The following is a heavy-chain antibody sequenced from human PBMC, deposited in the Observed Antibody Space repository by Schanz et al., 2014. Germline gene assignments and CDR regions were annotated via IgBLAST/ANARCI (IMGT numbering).Heavy chain of an antibody. Sequence: QVQLEYSGGGLGKPGGSLRLSCAASGFTFSDYYMTWIRQAPGKGLEWVSDISDSGDSTHYADSVKGRFTISRDNAKNSLFLQMNSLSAEDTAVYYCAKVAPAATYLDSWGLGTLXTVSS. CDR2: ISDSGDST. CDR3: AKVAPAATYLDS. CDR1: GFTFSDYY. J-gene: IGHJ4*02. V-gene: IGHV3-11*01. D-gene: IGHD2-2*01.